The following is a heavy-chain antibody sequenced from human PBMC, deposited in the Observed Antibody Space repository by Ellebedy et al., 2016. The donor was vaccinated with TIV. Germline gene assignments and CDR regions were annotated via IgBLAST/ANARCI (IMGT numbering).Heavy chain of an antibody. D-gene: IGHD3-22*01. J-gene: IGHJ4*02. V-gene: IGHV3-23*01. CDR1: GLTFSSYA. Sequence: GESLKISCAASGLTFSSYAMSWVRPAPGKGLEWVSTISNTGSRTYYVDSVEGRFIISRDNSKKTLYLQMNSLRAEDTAVYYCAKGRGGGSDSSAPRYYFDYWGLGTLVTVSS. CDR3: AKGRGGGSDSSAPRYYFDY. CDR2: ISNTGSRT.